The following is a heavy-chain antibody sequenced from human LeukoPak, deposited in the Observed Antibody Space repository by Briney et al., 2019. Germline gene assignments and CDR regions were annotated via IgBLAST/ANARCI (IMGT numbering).Heavy chain of an antibody. CDR3: VVDTAMVTLFDY. CDR1: GFSFSSYN. Sequence: KTGGSLRLSCAASGFSFSSYNMNWVRQAPGKGLEWVSSISTSSSYIYYADSVKGRFTISRDNAKNSLYLQMNSLRAEDTAVYYCVVDTAMVTLFDYWGQGTLVTVSS. V-gene: IGHV3-21*01. J-gene: IGHJ4*02. CDR2: ISTSSSYI. D-gene: IGHD5-18*01.